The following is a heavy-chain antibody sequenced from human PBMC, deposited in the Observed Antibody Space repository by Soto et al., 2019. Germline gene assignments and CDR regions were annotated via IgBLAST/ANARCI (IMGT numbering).Heavy chain of an antibody. D-gene: IGHD1-1*01. J-gene: IGHJ3*02. Sequence: ASVKVSCKASGYTFTSYYMHWVRQAPGQGLEWMGIINPSGGSTSYAQKFQGRVTMTRDTSTSTVYMELSSMRSEDTAVYYCARVAGTPYDAFDIWGQGTMVTVSS. V-gene: IGHV1-46*03. CDR2: INPSGGST. CDR3: ARVAGTPYDAFDI. CDR1: GYTFTSYY.